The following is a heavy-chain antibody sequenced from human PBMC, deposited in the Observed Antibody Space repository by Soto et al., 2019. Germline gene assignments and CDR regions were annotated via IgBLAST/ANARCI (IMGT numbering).Heavy chain of an antibody. CDR1: GGSISSSSYY. CDR3: ATEYCSGGSCSLGYYMDV. CDR2: IYYSGST. J-gene: IGHJ6*03. Sequence: SETLSLTCTVSGGSISSSSYYWGWIRQPPGKGLEWIGSIYYSGSTYYNPSLKSRVTISVDTSKNQFSLKLSSVTAADTAVYYCATEYCSGGSCSLGYYMDVWGKGTTVTVSS. D-gene: IGHD2-15*01. V-gene: IGHV4-39*01.